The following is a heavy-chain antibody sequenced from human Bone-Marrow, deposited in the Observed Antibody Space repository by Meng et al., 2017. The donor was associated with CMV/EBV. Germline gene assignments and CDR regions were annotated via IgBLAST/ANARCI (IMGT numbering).Heavy chain of an antibody. CDR3: ARDAPWYSSPFGYYYGMDV. Sequence: ASVKVSCKASGYIFTEHYVHWVRQAPGEGLEWMGWVNPNSGGTNYAQKFQGRVTMTRDTSINTAYMELRSLRSDDTALYFCARDAPWYSSPFGYYYGMDVWGQGTTVTVSS. CDR2: VNPNSGGT. V-gene: IGHV1-2*02. CDR1: GYIFTEHY. J-gene: IGHJ6*02. D-gene: IGHD6-6*01.